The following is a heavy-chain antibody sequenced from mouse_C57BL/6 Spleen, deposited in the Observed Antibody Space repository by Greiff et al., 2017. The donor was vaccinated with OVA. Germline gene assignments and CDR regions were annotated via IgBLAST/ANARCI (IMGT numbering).Heavy chain of an antibody. V-gene: IGHV1-82*01. CDR2: IYPGDGDT. CDR1: GYAFSSSW. CDR3: ERGSLHFFAMDY. Sequence: VQLQQSGPELVKPGASVKISCKASGYAFSSSWMNWVKQRPGKGLEWIGRIYPGDGDTNYNGKFKGKATLTADKSSSTAYMQLSSLTSEDSAVYFCERGSLHFFAMDYWGQGTSVTVSS. J-gene: IGHJ4*01.